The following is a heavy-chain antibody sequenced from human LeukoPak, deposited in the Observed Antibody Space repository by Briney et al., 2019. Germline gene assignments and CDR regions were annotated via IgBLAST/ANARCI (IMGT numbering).Heavy chain of an antibody. Sequence: SETLSLTCTVSGGSNSRQFWTWIRQPPGKGLEWVGYVYHSGSTNYNPSLSSRVTISIDTPKNQFSLKLSSVTAADTAVYYCARFVFEDVGSYHSDYWGQGTLVTVSS. CDR2: VYHSGST. D-gene: IGHD6-6*01. V-gene: IGHV4-59*11. CDR3: ARFVFEDVGSYHSDY. J-gene: IGHJ4*02. CDR1: GGSNSRQF.